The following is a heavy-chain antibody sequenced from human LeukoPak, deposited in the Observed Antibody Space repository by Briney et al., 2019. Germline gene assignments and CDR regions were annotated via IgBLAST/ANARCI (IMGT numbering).Heavy chain of an antibody. J-gene: IGHJ6*03. CDR2: IYHSGST. CDR3: AREIWRYFDWLLVYYMDV. D-gene: IGHD3-9*01. Sequence: KPSETLSLTCTVSGYSISSGYFWGWIRQPPGKGLEWIGSIYHSGSTYYNPSLKSRVTISVDTSKNQFSLKLSSVTAADTAVYYCAREIWRYFDWLLVYYMDVWGKGTTVTISS. V-gene: IGHV4-38-2*02. CDR1: GYSISSGYF.